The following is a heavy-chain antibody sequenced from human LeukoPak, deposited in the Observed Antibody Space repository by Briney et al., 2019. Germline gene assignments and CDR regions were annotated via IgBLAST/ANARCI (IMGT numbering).Heavy chain of an antibody. D-gene: IGHD3-22*01. CDR2: IYSGGST. J-gene: IGHJ6*03. CDR1: GFTVSSNY. V-gene: IGHV3-66*01. Sequence: EGSLRLSCAASGFTVSSNYMSWVRQAPGKGLEWVSVIYSGGSTYYADSVKGRFTISRDNSKNTLYLRMNSLRAEDTAVYYCARDVSDSSGYYGYMDVWGKGTTVTVSS. CDR3: ARDVSDSSGYYGYMDV.